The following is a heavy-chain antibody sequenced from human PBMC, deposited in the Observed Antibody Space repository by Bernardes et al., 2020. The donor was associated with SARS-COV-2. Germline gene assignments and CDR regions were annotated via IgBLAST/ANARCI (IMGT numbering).Heavy chain of an antibody. CDR3: ARESLAGVFGVAMDV. CDR1: GYTFTNYD. D-gene: IGHD3-3*01. Sequence: ASVKVSCKASGYTFTNYDINWVRQATGQGLEWLGWMNPNSGNTGYAQKFQGRLTMTKNTSISTVYMNLRSLGSEDTAVYFCARESLAGVFGVAMDVWGQGTTVTVSS. J-gene: IGHJ6*02. CDR2: MNPNSGNT. V-gene: IGHV1-8*01.